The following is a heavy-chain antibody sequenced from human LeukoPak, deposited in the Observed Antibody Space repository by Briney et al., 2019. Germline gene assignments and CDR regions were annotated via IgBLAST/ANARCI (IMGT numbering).Heavy chain of an antibody. Sequence: GGSLRLSCAASGFTFSSYWMSWVRQAPGKGLEWVSAISGSGGSTYYADSVKGRFTISRDNSKNTLYLQMNSLRAEDTAVYYCAKDRSGYWPRHFQHWGQGTLVTVSP. CDR2: ISGSGGST. CDR3: AKDRSGYWPRHFQH. J-gene: IGHJ1*01. V-gene: IGHV3-23*01. CDR1: GFTFSSYW. D-gene: IGHD3-3*01.